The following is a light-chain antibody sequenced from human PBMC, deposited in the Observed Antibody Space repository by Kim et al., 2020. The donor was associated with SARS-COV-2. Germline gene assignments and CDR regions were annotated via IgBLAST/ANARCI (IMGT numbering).Light chain of an antibody. Sequence: PAQAIAISCTGTSSDIGSYNYVSWYQQYPGKAPKLVIYDVSQRPSGLSYRFSGSKSGNTASLTISGLQADDEADYYCSSYTTTGIVFGSGTKVTVL. V-gene: IGLV2-14*03. CDR3: SSYTTTGIV. CDR2: DVS. J-gene: IGLJ1*01. CDR1: SSDIGSYNY.